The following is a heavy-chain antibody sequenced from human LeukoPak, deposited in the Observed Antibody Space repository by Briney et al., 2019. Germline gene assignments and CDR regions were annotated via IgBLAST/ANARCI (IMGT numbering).Heavy chain of an antibody. D-gene: IGHD4-17*01. V-gene: IGHV1-69*01. CDR2: IIPIFGTA. CDR3: ARGTTRHSTVSYDY. CDR1: GGTFSSYA. Sequence: ASVKVSCKASGGTFSSYAISWVRQAPGQGLEWMGGIIPIFGTANYAQKFQGRVTITADESTSTAYTELSSLRSEDTAVYYCARGTTRHSTVSYDYWGQGTLVTVSS. J-gene: IGHJ4*02.